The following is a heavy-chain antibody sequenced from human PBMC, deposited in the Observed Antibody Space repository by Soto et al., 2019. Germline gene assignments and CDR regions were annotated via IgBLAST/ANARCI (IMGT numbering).Heavy chain of an antibody. CDR2: VSGNNGAS. CDR1: GFTSADFG. Sequence: ASVKVSCKASGFTSADFGISWVRQAPGQGLEWMGWVSGNNGASNPAPKVQGRITMTLDTSTGVSYMALRSLRSDDTAIYYCVRDQKYFRVNGNWFDSWGQGTLVTV. J-gene: IGHJ5*01. V-gene: IGHV1-18*04. CDR3: VRDQKYFRVNGNWFDS. D-gene: IGHD2-2*01.